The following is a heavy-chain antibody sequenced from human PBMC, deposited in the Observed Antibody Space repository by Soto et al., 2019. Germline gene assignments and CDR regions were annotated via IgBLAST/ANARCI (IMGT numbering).Heavy chain of an antibody. CDR2: IWYDGSKK. J-gene: IGHJ3*02. CDR3: ARDGIDGDYDAFDI. V-gene: IGHV3-33*01. Sequence: PGGSLRLSCAASGAASGFTFKNYGMHWVRQAPGKGLEWVAVIWYDGSKKYYADSVKGRFTISRDNSKNTLYLQMNSLRVEDTAVYYCARDGIDGDYDAFDIWGQGTMVTVSS. D-gene: IGHD4-17*01. CDR1: GFTFKNYG.